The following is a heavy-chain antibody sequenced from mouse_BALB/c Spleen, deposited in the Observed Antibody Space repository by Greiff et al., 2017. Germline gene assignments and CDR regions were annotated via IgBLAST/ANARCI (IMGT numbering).Heavy chain of an antibody. J-gene: IGHJ2*01. CDR1: GYTFTGYW. V-gene: IGHV1-7*01. Sequence: VQLQQSGAELAKPGASVKMSCKASGYTFTGYWMHWVKQRPGQGLEWIGYINPSTGYTEYNQKFKDKATLTADKSSSTAYMQLSSLTSEDSAVYYCARWGVFAYFDYWGQGTTRTVAS. CDR2: INPSTGYT. CDR3: ARWGVFAYFDY.